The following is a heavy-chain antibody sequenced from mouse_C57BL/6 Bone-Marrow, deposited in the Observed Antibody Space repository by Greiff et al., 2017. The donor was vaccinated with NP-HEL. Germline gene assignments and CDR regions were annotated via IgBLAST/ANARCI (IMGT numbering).Heavy chain of an antibody. CDR2: IYPRSGNT. V-gene: IGHV1-81*01. CDR1: GYTFTSYG. Sequence: VKVVESGAELARPGASVKLSCKASGYTFTSYGISWVKQRTGQGLEWIGEIYPRSGNTYYNEKFKGKATLTADKSSSTAYMELRSLTSEDSAVYFCARGWLLRGDYWGQGTSVTVSS. D-gene: IGHD2-3*01. CDR3: ARGWLLRGDY. J-gene: IGHJ4*01.